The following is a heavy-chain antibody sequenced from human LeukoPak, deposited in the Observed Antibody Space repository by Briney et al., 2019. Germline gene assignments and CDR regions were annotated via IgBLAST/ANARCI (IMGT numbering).Heavy chain of an antibody. V-gene: IGHV1-46*01. CDR3: ARVLEKYSDRSGYDAFDI. D-gene: IGHD3-22*01. CDR1: GYTFTSYF. Sequence: VASVKVSCKASGYTFTSYFIHWVRQAPGQGLEWRGIINPSAGSATYAQKFQGRVTMTRDTSTSTVYMELSSLRSEDTAVYFCARVLEKYSDRSGYDAFDIWGQGTMVTVSS. J-gene: IGHJ3*02. CDR2: INPSAGSA.